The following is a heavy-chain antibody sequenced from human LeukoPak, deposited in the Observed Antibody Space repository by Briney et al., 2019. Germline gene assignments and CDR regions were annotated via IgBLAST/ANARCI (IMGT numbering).Heavy chain of an antibody. CDR1: GGSISSSSYY. J-gene: IGHJ6*03. CDR2: IYYSGST. CDR3: ARTTEAHSWRTRYYDYYMDV. V-gene: IGHV4-39*07. Sequence: SETLSLTCTVSGGSISSSSYYWGWIRQPPGKGLEWIGSIYYSGSTYYNPSLKSRVTISVDTSKNQSSLKLSSVTAADTAVYYCARTTEAHSWRTRYYDYYMDVWGKGTTVTVSS. D-gene: IGHD6-13*01.